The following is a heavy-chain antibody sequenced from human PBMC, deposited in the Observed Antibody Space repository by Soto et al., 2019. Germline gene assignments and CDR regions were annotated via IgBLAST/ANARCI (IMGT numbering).Heavy chain of an antibody. D-gene: IGHD2-2*01. Sequence: ASVKVSCKASGYSFSFYGINWVRQAPGQGLEWMGWINPYDGNTGYAQQFQGRVTMTRNTSISTAYMEVSSLKSEDTAVYYCARGRYSTSYDYWGPGTLVTVSS. V-gene: IGHV1-8*01. CDR2: INPYDGNT. CDR3: ARGRYSTSYDY. CDR1: GYSFSFYG. J-gene: IGHJ4*02.